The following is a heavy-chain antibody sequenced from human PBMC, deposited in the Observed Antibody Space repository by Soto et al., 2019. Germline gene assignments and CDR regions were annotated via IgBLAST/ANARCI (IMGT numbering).Heavy chain of an antibody. CDR3: ARHAGGVSQIDY. V-gene: IGHV4-39*01. Sequence: LSLTCTVSGGSISSHGYYWGWIRQPPGKGLEWIGTIYYSGTTFYNPSLKSRVTISVDTSKNQLSLKLSSVTAADTAVYYCARHAGGVSQIDYWGQGTLVTVSS. CDR2: IYYSGTT. J-gene: IGHJ4*02. CDR1: GGSISSHGYY. D-gene: IGHD1-26*01.